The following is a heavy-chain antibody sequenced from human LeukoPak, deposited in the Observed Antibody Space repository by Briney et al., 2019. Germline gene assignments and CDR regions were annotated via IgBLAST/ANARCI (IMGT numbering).Heavy chain of an antibody. CDR3: ARGIYCSSTSCYTKPPAMRY. CDR2: INAGNGNT. D-gene: IGHD2-2*02. V-gene: IGHV1-3*01. J-gene: IGHJ4*02. CDR1: GYTFTSYA. Sequence: ASVKVSCKASGYTFTSYAMHWVRQAPGQRLEWMGWINAGNGNTKYSQKFQGRVTITRDTSASTAYMELSSLRSDDTAVYYCARGIYCSSTSCYTKPPAMRYWGQGTLVTVSS.